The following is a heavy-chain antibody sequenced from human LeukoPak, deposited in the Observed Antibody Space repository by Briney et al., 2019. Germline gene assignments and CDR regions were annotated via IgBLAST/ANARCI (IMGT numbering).Heavy chain of an antibody. J-gene: IGHJ4*02. Sequence: GGSLRLSCAASGFTFSSYAMSWVRQAPGKGLEWVSSISNSGGGTFYTDSVKGRFTISRDNSKITLYLQMNSPRAEDTAVYYCAKSYNGYESKPDYWGQGTLVTVSS. CDR1: GFTFSSYA. CDR2: ISNSGGGT. D-gene: IGHD5-12*01. V-gene: IGHV3-23*01. CDR3: AKSYNGYESKPDY.